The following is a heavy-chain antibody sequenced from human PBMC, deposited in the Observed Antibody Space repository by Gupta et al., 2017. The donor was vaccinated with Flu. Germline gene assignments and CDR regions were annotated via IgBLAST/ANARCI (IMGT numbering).Heavy chain of an antibody. CDR3: AKDSPWTYYYDSSGYYAEGVFDY. CDR1: GFTFSSYA. D-gene: IGHD3-22*01. J-gene: IGHJ4*02. Sequence: EVQLLESGGGLVQPGGSLRLSCAASGFTFSSYAMSWVRQAPGKGLEWVAAISGSGVSTYYADSVKGRFTISRDNSKNTLYLQMNSLRAEDTAVYYCAKDSPWTYYYDSSGYYAEGVFDYWGQGTLVTVSS. CDR2: ISGSGVST. V-gene: IGHV3-23*01.